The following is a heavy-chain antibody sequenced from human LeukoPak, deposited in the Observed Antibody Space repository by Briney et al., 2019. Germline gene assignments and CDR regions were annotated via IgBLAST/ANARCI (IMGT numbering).Heavy chain of an antibody. J-gene: IGHJ4*02. CDR1: GGSISSYY. CDR3: ASLTGYCSSTSCYDFDY. D-gene: IGHD2-2*01. Sequence: SETLSLTCTVSGGSISSYYWSWIRQPPGKGLEWIGYIYYSGSTYYNPSLKSRVTISVDTSKNQFSLKLSSVTAADTAVYYCASLTGYCSSTSCYDFDYWGQGTLVTVSS. V-gene: IGHV4-59*08. CDR2: IYYSGST.